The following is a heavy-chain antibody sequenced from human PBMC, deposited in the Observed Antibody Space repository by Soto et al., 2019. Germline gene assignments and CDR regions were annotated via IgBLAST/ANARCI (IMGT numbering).Heavy chain of an antibody. CDR2: ISTYSGDI. J-gene: IGHJ5*02. D-gene: IGHD5-12*01. Sequence: GASVKVSCKASGYTFTSYGISWVRQAPGQGLEWMGWISTYSGDIKYAQKFQGRVTMTTDTSTTTAYLELRSLRSDDTAVYYCARHHGPTTSENWFDPWGQGTLVTVSS. V-gene: IGHV1-18*04. CDR1: GYTFTSYG. CDR3: ARHHGPTTSENWFDP.